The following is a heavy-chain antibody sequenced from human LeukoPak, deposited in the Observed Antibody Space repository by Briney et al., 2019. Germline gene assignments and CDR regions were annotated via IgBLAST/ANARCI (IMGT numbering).Heavy chain of an antibody. J-gene: IGHJ5*02. CDR1: GGTFSSNA. CDR3: ARGLVGSWFDP. CDR2: IIPIFGTA. D-gene: IGHD1-26*01. Sequence: SVKASCKASGGTFSSNAISWVRQAPGQGLEWMGGIIPIFGTANYEQKFQGRVTITADDSTSTAYMELSSLRSEDTAVYYCARGLVGSWFDPWGQGTLVTVSS. V-gene: IGHV1-69*01.